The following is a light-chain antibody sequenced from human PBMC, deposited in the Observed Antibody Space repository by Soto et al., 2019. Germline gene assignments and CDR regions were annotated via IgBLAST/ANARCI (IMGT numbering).Light chain of an antibody. Sequence: QSVLTQPPSASGSPGQSVTISCTGTSSDVGGYNYVSWYQQHPGKAPKLMIYEVSKRPSGVPDRFSVSKSGNTASLTVSGIQAEDEADYYCSSYAGSNNVVFGGGTKVTVL. V-gene: IGLV2-8*01. CDR2: EVS. CDR3: SSYAGSNNVV. J-gene: IGLJ2*01. CDR1: SSDVGGYNY.